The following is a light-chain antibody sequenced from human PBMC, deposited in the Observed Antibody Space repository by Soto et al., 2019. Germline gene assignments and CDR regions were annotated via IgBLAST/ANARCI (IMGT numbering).Light chain of an antibody. V-gene: IGKV1-8*01. CDR2: AAS. CDR3: QQYYSYPLT. J-gene: IGKJ4*01. CDR1: QGISSY. Sequence: AIRMTQSPSSFSASTGDRVTITCRASQGISSYLAWYQQKPGKAPKLLIYAASTLQSGVPSRFSGSGPGTDFTLTISCLQSEDFATYYCQQYYSYPLTFGGGTRWIS.